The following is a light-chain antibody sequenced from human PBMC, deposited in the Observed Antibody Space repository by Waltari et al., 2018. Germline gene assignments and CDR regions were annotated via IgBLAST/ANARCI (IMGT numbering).Light chain of an antibody. V-gene: IGLV2-14*01. J-gene: IGLJ2*01. CDR3: TSYTSSTTV. Sequence: QSALTQPASVSGSPGQSITISFTGTSSDVGGYNYVSWYQQHPGKATRLMIFDVSNRHSGVSNRFSGSKSGNTASLTISGLQAEDEADYYCTSYTSSTTVFGGGTKLTVL. CDR1: SSDVGGYNY. CDR2: DVS.